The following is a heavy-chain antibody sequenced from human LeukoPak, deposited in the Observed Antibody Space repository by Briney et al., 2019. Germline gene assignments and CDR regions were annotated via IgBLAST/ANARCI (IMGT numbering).Heavy chain of an antibody. CDR1: GFTFSSYG. CDR3: ASIDSSGHHAFDI. V-gene: IGHV3-33*01. CDR2: IWYDGSNK. J-gene: IGHJ3*02. D-gene: IGHD3-22*01. Sequence: GGSLRLSCAASGFTFSSYGMHWVRQAPGKGLEWVAVIWYDGSNKYYADSVKGRFTISRDNSKNTLYLQVNSLRAEDTAVYYCASIDSSGHHAFDIWGQGTMVTVSS.